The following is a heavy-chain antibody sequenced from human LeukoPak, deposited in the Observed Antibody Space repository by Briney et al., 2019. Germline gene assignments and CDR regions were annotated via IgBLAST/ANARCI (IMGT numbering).Heavy chain of an antibody. CDR1: GFTFRSYG. J-gene: IGHJ4*02. CDR3: AKDYCGGDCYPDY. CDR2: ISYDGSNK. V-gene: IGHV3-30*18. Sequence: PGGSLRLSCAASGFTFRSYGMHWVRQAPGKGLEWVAVISYDGSNKCYADSVKGRFTISRDNSKNTLYLQMNSLRAEDTAVYYCAKDYCGGDCYPDYWGQGTLVTVSS. D-gene: IGHD2-21*02.